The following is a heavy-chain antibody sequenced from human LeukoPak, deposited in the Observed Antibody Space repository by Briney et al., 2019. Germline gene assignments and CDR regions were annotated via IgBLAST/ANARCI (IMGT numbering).Heavy chain of an antibody. CDR3: ARPKSKYDSSGYYPLDY. Sequence: ASVKVSCKASGYTFTGYYIHWVRQAPGQGPEWMGWINPDSGGTNYAQKFQGRVTMSRDTSISTAYMEVSRLRSDDTAVYYCARPKSKYDSSGYYPLDYWGQGTLVTVSS. D-gene: IGHD3-22*01. CDR1: GYTFTGYY. V-gene: IGHV1-2*02. J-gene: IGHJ4*02. CDR2: INPDSGGT.